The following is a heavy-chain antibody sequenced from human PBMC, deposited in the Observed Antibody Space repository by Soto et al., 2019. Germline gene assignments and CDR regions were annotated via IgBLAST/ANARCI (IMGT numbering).Heavy chain of an antibody. V-gene: IGHV4-59*01. Sequence: TATLSLTCSGSGCSIIRYYWNWIRQPPGTGLEWIGYIHYSGRTNYNPSLKSRVTMSVDTSKNQFSLKLGSVTAADTAVYFCAGFGGVDGYSDFNYRWQGTQVTVVS. CDR3: AGFGGVDGYSDFNY. CDR1: GCSIIRYY. D-gene: IGHD2-8*02. J-gene: IGHJ4*02. CDR2: IHYSGRT.